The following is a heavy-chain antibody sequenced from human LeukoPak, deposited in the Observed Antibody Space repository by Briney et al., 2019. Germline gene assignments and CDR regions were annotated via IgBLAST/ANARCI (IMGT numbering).Heavy chain of an antibody. V-gene: IGHV3-73*01. CDR3: TRHYYDSSGYYSFDY. CDR1: GFTFSGSA. D-gene: IGHD3-22*01. Sequence: PGGSLRLSCAASGFTFSGSAMHWVRQASGKGLEWVGRIRSKANSYATAYAASVKDRFTISRDDSKNTAYLQMNSLKTEDTAVYYCTRHYYDSSGYYSFDYWGQGTLVTVSS. J-gene: IGHJ4*02. CDR2: IRSKANSYAT.